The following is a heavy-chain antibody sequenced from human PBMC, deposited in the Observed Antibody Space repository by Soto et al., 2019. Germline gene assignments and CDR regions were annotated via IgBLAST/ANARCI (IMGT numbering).Heavy chain of an antibody. D-gene: IGHD4-17*01. CDR2: ISYDGSNK. Sequence: GGSLRLSCAASGFTFSSYAMHWVRQAPGKGLEWVAVISYDGSNKYYADSVKGRVTMTEDTSTDTAYMELSSLRSEDTAVYYCATVPSTTVIDYWGQGTLVTVSS. J-gene: IGHJ4*02. CDR1: GFTFSSYA. V-gene: IGHV3-30-3*01. CDR3: ATVPSTTVIDY.